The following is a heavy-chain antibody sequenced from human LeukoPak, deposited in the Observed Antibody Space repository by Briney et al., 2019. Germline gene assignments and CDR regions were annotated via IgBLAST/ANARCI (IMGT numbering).Heavy chain of an antibody. J-gene: IGHJ4*02. V-gene: IGHV4-34*01. CDR1: GGSFSGYY. CDR3: ARLYSGSYIY. D-gene: IGHD1-26*01. Sequence: SETLSLTCAVYGGSFSGYYWSWIRQPPGKGLEWIGEINHSGSTNYNPSLKSRVTISVDTSKNQFSLKLSAVTAADTAVYYCARLYSGSYIYWGQGTLVTVSS. CDR2: INHSGST.